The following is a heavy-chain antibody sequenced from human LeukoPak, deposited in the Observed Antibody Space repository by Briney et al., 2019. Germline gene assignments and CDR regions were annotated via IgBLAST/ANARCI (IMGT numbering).Heavy chain of an antibody. V-gene: IGHV7-4-1*02. J-gene: IGHJ3*02. CDR3: ARTRYCDSSNCLGGRGAFDI. CDR2: INTNTGNP. Sequence: GASVKVSCKASGYTFTSYAMNWVRQAPGQGLEWMGWINTNTGNPTYAQAFTGRLVFSLDTSVSTAYLQISSLKAEDTAVYYCARTRYCDSSNCLGGRGAFDIWGQGTMVTVSS. CDR1: GYTFTSYA. D-gene: IGHD2-2*01.